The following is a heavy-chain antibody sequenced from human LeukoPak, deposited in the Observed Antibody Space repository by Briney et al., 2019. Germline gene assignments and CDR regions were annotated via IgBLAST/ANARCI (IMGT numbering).Heavy chain of an antibody. CDR3: ARRSDTFGGVIVGMDV. Sequence: GGSLRLSCAASGFTFSSYSMNRVRQAPGKGLEWVSSISSSSSYIYYADSVKGRFTISRDNAKNSLYLQMNSLRAEDTAVYYCARRSDTFGGVIVGMDVWGKGTTVTVSS. J-gene: IGHJ6*03. CDR1: GFTFSSYS. CDR2: ISSSSSYI. V-gene: IGHV3-21*01. D-gene: IGHD3-16*02.